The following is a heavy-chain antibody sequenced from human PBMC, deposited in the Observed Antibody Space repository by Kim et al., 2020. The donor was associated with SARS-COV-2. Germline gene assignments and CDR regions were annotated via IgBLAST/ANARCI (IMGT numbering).Heavy chain of an antibody. Sequence: SSPSFQGQVTITADNSISTAYLQWSSLKASDTAMYYCARHTTGTTPWFDPWGQGTLVTVSS. D-gene: IGHD1-1*01. V-gene: IGHV5-51*01. CDR3: ARHTTGTTPWFDP. J-gene: IGHJ5*02.